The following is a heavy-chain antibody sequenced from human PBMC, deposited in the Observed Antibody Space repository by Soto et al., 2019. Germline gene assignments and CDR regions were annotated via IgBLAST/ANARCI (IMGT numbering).Heavy chain of an antibody. CDR2: IRSKANSYAT. V-gene: IGHV3-73*01. CDR3: NRREPPTSSSCSDY. Sequence: GGSLRLSCAASGFTFSGSAMHWVRQASGKGLEWVGRIRSKANSYATAYAASVKGRFTISRDDSKNTAYLQMNSLKTEDTAVYSRNRREPPTSSSCSDYWGQGTLVTVSS. J-gene: IGHJ4*02. CDR1: GFTFSGSA. D-gene: IGHD6-13*01.